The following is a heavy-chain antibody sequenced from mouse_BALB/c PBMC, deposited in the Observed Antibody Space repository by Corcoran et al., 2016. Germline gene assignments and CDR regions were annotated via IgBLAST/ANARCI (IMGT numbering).Heavy chain of an antibody. J-gene: IGHJ4*01. V-gene: IGHV1S136*01. CDR1: GYTFTSYV. CDR3: ARWYRFYAMDY. Sequence: EVQLQQSGPELVKPGASVKMSCKASGYTFTSYVMHWVKQKPGQGLEWIGYINPYNDGTKYNEKFKGKATLTSDKSSSTAYMELSSLTSEDSAVYYWARWYRFYAMDYWGQGTSVTVSS. D-gene: IGHD2-14*01. CDR2: INPYNDGT.